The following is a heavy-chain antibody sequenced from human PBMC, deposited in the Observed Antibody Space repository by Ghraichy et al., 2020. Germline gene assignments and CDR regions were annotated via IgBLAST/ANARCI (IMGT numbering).Heavy chain of an antibody. V-gene: IGHV3-30*04. CDR2: IPYDGNNE. Sequence: GGSLRLSCAASGFTFGSYAMHWVRQPPGKGLEWVAVIPYDGNNEHHADSVKGRFTISRDNSKNTLSLQMNSLRPEDTAIYYCARGQSPSAISTSATPDQWGQGTLVTVSS. CDR1: GFTFGSYA. D-gene: IGHD2-2*02. CDR3: ARGQSPSAISTSATPDQ. J-gene: IGHJ4*02.